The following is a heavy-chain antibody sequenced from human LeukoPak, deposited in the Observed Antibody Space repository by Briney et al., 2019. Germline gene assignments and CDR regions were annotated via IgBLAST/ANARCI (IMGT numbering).Heavy chain of an antibody. CDR3: ARIIGPHSYDPFDY. V-gene: IGHV4-30-2*01. Sequence: SQTLSLTCTVSGGSISSGGYYWSWIRQPPRKGLEWIGYIYHSGSTYYNPSFKSRVTISVDRSKNQFSLKLSSVTAADTAVYYCARIIGPHSYDPFDYWGQGTLVTVSS. CDR2: IYHSGST. D-gene: IGHD5-18*01. J-gene: IGHJ4*02. CDR1: GGSISSGGYY.